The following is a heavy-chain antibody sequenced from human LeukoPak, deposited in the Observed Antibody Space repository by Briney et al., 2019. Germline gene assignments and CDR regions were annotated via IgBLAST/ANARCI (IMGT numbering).Heavy chain of an antibody. J-gene: IGHJ6*03. CDR1: GYSIRSGYY. V-gene: IGHV4-38-2*02. D-gene: IGHD3-10*01. CDR2: IYHTGST. Sequence: SETLSLTCTVSGYSIRSGYYWVWIRQPPGEGLEWIGTIYHTGSTYYNPSLKSRVTISVDTSKNQFSLKLNSVTAADTAVYYCARDKDSGSYFIRDHYIQYMDVWGKGTTVSISS. CDR3: ARDKDSGSYFIRDHYIQYMDV.